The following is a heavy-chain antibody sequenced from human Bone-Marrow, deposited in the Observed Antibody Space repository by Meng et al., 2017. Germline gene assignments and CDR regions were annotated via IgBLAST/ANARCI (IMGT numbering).Heavy chain of an antibody. V-gene: IGHV1-58*01. CDR2: IVSGSGDT. CDR3: ATELGRGSVQFDY. D-gene: IGHD3-10*01. CDR1: GFTFTSD. J-gene: IGHJ4*02. Sequence: SVKVSCKASGFTFTSDVQWARQARGQRLEWIVWIVSGSGDTKYAQKFQQRVTITRDTSTNTAYMELSSLKSDDMSVYYCATELGRGSVQFDYWGQGTLVTVSS.